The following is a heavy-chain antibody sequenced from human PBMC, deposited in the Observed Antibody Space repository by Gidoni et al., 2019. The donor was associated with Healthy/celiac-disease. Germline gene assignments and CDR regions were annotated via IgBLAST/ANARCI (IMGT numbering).Heavy chain of an antibody. Sequence: EVQLVESGGGLVQPGGSLRLSCASSGFTFSSYDMHWVRQATGKGLEWVSSIGTAGETYNPGYGKGRFTSSRENAKNSLYLQMNSLRAGDTAVYYCARVWGSGSYIGAFDIWGQGTMVTVSS. CDR3: ARVWGSGSYIGAFDI. V-gene: IGHV3-13*01. CDR2: IGTAGET. J-gene: IGHJ3*02. D-gene: IGHD1-26*01. CDR1: GFTFSSYD.